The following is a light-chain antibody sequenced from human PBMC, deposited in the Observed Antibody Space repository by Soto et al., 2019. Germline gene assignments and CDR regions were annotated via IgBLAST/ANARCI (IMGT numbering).Light chain of an antibody. CDR3: QQYNNWPRT. J-gene: IGKJ1*01. CDR2: AAS. Sequence: EIVMTQSPATLSVSPGEGVTLSCRASQSVNNNLAWFQQNPGQAPRLLIYAASTRATGIPARFSGSGSGTEFSLTISSLQSEDFAVYYCQQYNNWPRTFGQGTKVDI. V-gene: IGKV3-15*01. CDR1: QSVNNN.